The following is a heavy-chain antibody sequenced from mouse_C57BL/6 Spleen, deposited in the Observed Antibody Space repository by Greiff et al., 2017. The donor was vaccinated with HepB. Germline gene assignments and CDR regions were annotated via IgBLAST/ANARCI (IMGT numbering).Heavy chain of an antibody. D-gene: IGHD1-1*01. CDR3: ARWRNYGSSYGYFDV. Sequence: VKLQQSGPELVKPGASVKISCKASGYAFSSSWMNWVKQRPGKGLEWIGRIYPGDGDTNYNGKFKGKATLTADKSSSTAYMQLSSLTSEDSAVYFCARWRNYGSSYGYFDVWGTGTTVTVSS. CDR1: GYAFSSSW. J-gene: IGHJ1*03. CDR2: IYPGDGDT. V-gene: IGHV1-82*01.